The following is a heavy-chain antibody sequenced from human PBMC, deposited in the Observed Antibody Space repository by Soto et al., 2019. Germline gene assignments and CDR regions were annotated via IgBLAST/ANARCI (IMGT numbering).Heavy chain of an antibody. J-gene: IGHJ5*02. D-gene: IGHD3-3*01. Sequence: GGSLRLSCTASGFTFSSYAMTWVRQAPGKGLEWVSSISGSGGATYYADSVEGRFTISRDDSKNTLFLQMDSLRAEDTALYYCAKAGRPFYDLWSENRFDPWGQGTLVTVSS. CDR2: ISGSGGAT. CDR3: AKAGRPFYDLWSENRFDP. V-gene: IGHV3-23*01. CDR1: GFTFSSYA.